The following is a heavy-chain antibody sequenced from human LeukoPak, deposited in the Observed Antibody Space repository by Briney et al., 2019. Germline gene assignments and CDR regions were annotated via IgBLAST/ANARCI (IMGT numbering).Heavy chain of an antibody. Sequence: GSLSLSCEASGFPFDDYGMSWVRQSTGKGLEGVSAFTNWNGGSTGYADSVRGRFTISRDNAKNSLYLQMNSLRAEDTALYYCARCSRSSTDCYSAFDIWGQGTMVTVSS. CDR3: ARCSRSSTDCYSAFDI. D-gene: IGHD2-2*02. V-gene: IGHV3-20*04. CDR1: GFPFDDYG. J-gene: IGHJ3*02. CDR2: FTNWNGGST.